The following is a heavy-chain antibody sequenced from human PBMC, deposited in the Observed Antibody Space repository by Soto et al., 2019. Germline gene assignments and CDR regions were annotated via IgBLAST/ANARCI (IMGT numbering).Heavy chain of an antibody. CDR2: IYPGDSDT. CDR3: ARTSAAGKYYYGMAV. D-gene: IGHD6-13*01. CDR1: GYSFTTYW. V-gene: IGHV5-51*01. Sequence: GESLKISCKASGYSFTTYWIGWVRQMPGKGLEWMGIIYPGDSDTKYSPSLQGQVSISADTSISTAYLQWSSLKASDTAMYYCARTSAAGKYYYGMAVWGQGTTVTVSS. J-gene: IGHJ6*02.